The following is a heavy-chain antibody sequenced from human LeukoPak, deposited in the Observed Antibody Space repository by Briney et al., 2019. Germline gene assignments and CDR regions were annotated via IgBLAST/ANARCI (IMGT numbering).Heavy chain of an antibody. Sequence: PSETLSLTCAVSGGSISGNNWWNWVRQPPGKGLEWIGEIYHSGTSNYSPSLKSRVTISLDKSKNQFSLRLNSVTAADTAVYYCARGRAFFDWGQGTLVTVSS. V-gene: IGHV4-4*02. CDR1: GGSISGNNW. J-gene: IGHJ4*02. CDR3: ARGRAFFD. CDR2: IYHSGTS. D-gene: IGHD3-3*02.